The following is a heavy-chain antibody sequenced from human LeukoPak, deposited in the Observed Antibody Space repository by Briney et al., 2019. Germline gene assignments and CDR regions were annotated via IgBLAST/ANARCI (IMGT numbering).Heavy chain of an antibody. D-gene: IGHD2-15*01. Sequence: GGSLRLSCAASGFTFINFGMHWVRQAPGKGPVWASRINTDGNITIYADSVKGRFSISRDNAKNALYLQMNSLRAEDTAVFYCARELSGSISRHFDYWGQGTLVTVSS. J-gene: IGHJ4*02. CDR2: INTDGNIT. V-gene: IGHV3-74*01. CDR3: ARELSGSISRHFDY. CDR1: GFTFINFG.